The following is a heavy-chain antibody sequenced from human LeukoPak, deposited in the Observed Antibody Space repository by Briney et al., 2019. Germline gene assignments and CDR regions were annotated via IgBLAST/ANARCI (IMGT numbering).Heavy chain of an antibody. CDR3: AKEPRVATIEIFDY. J-gene: IGHJ4*02. Sequence: PGGSLRLSCAASGFTFSSYAMSWVRQAPGKGLEWVSSISGGGAVTYYADSVKGRFTISRDNSKNTVYLQMNSQRAEDTAVYYCAKEPRVATIEIFDYWGQGTLVTVSS. CDR1: GFTFSSYA. D-gene: IGHD5-12*01. CDR2: ISGGGAVT. V-gene: IGHV3-23*01.